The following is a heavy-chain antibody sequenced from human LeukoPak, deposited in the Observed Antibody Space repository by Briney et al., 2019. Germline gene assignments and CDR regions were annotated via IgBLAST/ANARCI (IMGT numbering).Heavy chain of an antibody. V-gene: IGHV3-30*02. CDR3: AKDSPYYDYVWGSYLPDY. J-gene: IGHJ4*02. D-gene: IGHD3-16*02. CDR2: IRYDGSNK. CDR1: GFTFSSYG. Sequence: GGSLRLSCAASGFTFSSYGMHWVRQAPGKGLEWVAFIRYDGSNKYYADSVKGRFTISRDNSKNTLYPQMNSLRAEDTAVYYCAKDSPYYDYVWGSYLPDYWGQGTLVTVSS.